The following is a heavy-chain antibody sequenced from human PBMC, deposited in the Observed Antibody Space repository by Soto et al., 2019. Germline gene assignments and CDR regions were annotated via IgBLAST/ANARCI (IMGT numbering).Heavy chain of an antibody. CDR3: ARDSGYSYGYGAAFDI. Sequence: QVQLVQSGAEVKKPGASVKVSCKASGYTFTSYAMHWVRQAPGQRLEWMGWINAGNGNTKYSQKFQGRVTITRDTSASTAYMELSSLRSEDTAVYYCARDSGYSYGYGAAFDIWGQGTMVTVSS. J-gene: IGHJ3*02. V-gene: IGHV1-3*01. CDR2: INAGNGNT. D-gene: IGHD5-18*01. CDR1: GYTFTSYA.